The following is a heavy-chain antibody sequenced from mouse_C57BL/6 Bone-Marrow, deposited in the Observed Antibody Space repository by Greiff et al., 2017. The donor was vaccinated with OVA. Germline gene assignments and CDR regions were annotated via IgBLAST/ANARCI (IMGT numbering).Heavy chain of an antibody. CDR3: TLAWFAY. CDR1: GFNIKDDY. V-gene: IGHV14-4*01. Sequence: VQLQQSGAELVRPGASVKLSCTASGFNIKDDYMHWVKQRPEQGLEWIGWIDPENGDTESASKFQGKGTITADTCSIPAYLQLSSLTAEDSAVYYCTLAWFAYWGQGTLVTVSA. J-gene: IGHJ3*01. CDR2: IDPENGDT.